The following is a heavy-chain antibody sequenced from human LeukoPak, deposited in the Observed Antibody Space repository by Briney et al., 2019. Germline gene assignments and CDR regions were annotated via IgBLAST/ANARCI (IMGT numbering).Heavy chain of an antibody. CDR1: GLTVSSNY. CDR3: ASSGWAYCGGDCYGSNYYYYYMDV. CDR2: IYSCGST. Sequence: TGGSLRLSCAASGLTVSSNYISWVRQAPGKGLEWVSVIYSCGSTYYADSVKGRFTISRDNSKNTLSFQINSLRAEDTAVYYCASSGWAYCGGDCYGSNYYYYYMDVWGKGTTVTVSS. D-gene: IGHD2-21*01. J-gene: IGHJ6*03. V-gene: IGHV3-66*03.